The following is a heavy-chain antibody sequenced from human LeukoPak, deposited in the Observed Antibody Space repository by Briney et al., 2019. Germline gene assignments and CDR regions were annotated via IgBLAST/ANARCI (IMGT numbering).Heavy chain of an antibody. CDR1: GHTFTSYD. J-gene: IGHJ4*02. D-gene: IGHD3-22*01. CDR2: MNPNSGNT. Sequence: ASVKVSCKASGHTFTSYDINWVRQATGQGLEWMGWMNPNSGNTGYAQKFQGRVTMTRNTSISTAYMELSSLRSEDTAVYYCARGRGEVDSSGYYADYWGQGTLVTVSS. CDR3: ARGRGEVDSSGYYADY. V-gene: IGHV1-8*01.